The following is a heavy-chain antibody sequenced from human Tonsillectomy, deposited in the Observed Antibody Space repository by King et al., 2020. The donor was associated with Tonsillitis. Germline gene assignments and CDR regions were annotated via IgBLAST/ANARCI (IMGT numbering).Heavy chain of an antibody. D-gene: IGHD2-21*02. Sequence: VQLVESGGGLVQPGGSLRLSCAASGFPFGDNYMNWVRQAPGKGLEWVGRIRTKDLKYTTDYAPSVKGRFSISRDDSKKSLYLQMNSLKTEDTAVYFCARVGPYCGGDCYSRYFDFWGRGTLVTVSS. J-gene: IGHJ2*01. CDR2: IRTKDLKYTT. CDR3: ARVGPYCGGDCYSRYFDF. CDR1: GFPFGDNY. V-gene: IGHV3-72*01.